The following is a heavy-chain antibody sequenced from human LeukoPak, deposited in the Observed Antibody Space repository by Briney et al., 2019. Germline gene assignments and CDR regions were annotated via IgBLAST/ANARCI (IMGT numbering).Heavy chain of an antibody. CDR3: ARGGSGWYDLDY. D-gene: IGHD6-19*01. J-gene: IGHJ4*02. CDR1: DGSITSLNW. V-gene: IGHV4-4*02. Sequence: SGTLSLTCAVSDGSITSLNWWSWVRQPPGKGLEWIGEISHSGNTSYNPSLKSRVTISVDKSKNQFSLKVNSVTAADTAVYYCARGGSGWYDLDYWGQGTWSPSPQ. CDR2: ISHSGNT.